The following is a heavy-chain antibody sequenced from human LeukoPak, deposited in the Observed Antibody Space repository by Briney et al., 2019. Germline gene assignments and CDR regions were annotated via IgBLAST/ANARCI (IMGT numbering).Heavy chain of an antibody. CDR1: GFTFSSYG. CDR3: AKDRYYYDSSGLFDY. CDR2: IWYDGSNK. Sequence: GRSLRLSCAASGFTFSSYGMHWVRQAPGKGLEWVAVIWYDGSNKYYADSVKGRFTISRDNSKNTLYLQMNSLRAEDTAVYYCAKDRYYYDSSGLFDYWGQGTLVTVS. V-gene: IGHV3-33*06. D-gene: IGHD3-22*01. J-gene: IGHJ4*02.